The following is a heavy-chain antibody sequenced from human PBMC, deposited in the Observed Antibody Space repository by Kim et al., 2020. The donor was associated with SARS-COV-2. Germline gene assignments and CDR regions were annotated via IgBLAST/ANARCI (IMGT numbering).Heavy chain of an antibody. CDR1: GGSISSGGYY. D-gene: IGHD3-22*01. CDR2: IYYSGST. CDR3: ARARMIVVVIGAFDI. Sequence: SETLSLTCTVSGGSISSGGYYWSWIRQHPGKGLEWIGYIYYSGSTYYNPSLKSRVTISVDTSKNQFSLKLSSVTAADTALYYCARARMIVVVIGAFDIWGQWTVVAGSS. V-gene: IGHV4-31*03. J-gene: IGHJ3*02.